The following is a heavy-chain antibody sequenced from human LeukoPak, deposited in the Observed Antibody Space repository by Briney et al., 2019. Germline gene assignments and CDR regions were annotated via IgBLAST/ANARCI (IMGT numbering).Heavy chain of an antibody. CDR1: GFTFTAYY. J-gene: IGHJ6*03. CDR2: ISDSSSTI. Sequence: PGGSLRLSCAASGFTFTAYYMSWIRQAPGQGLEWVSYISDSSSTIYYADSVKGRFTISRDNAKNSLYLQMNSLRAEDTAVYYCARVVSVGYYYYYYMDVWGKGTTVTVSS. V-gene: IGHV3-11*01. CDR3: ARVVSVGYYYYYYMDV.